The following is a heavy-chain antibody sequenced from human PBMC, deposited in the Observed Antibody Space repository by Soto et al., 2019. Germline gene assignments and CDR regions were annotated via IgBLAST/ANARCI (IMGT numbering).Heavy chain of an antibody. CDR2: INVGGDTR. D-gene: IGHD6-19*01. J-gene: IGHJ6*02. CDR3: ARKSQWLSGYIYHGMDV. CDR1: GFMFSSYE. Sequence: LVESGGGLVQPGGSLRLSWAASGFMFSSYEFNWFRLAPGKGLEWVSYINVGGDTRHYADSGRGRFTISRDDAKGSLYLQMDSLRVEDTAVYFCARKSQWLSGYIYHGMDVWSQGTSVTVSS. V-gene: IGHV3-48*03.